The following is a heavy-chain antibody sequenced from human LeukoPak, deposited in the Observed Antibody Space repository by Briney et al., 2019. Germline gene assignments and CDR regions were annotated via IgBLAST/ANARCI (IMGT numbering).Heavy chain of an antibody. D-gene: IGHD6-19*01. J-gene: IGHJ4*02. CDR2: ILGSGGST. V-gene: IGHV3-23*01. CDR1: GFTFSTYA. CDR3: AKGRSSWFSGSFDS. Sequence: GGSLRLSCAASGFTFSTYAMSWVRQAPGKGLEWVSDILGSGGSTNYADSVKGRFTISRDNSKNTLYLQMDSLRVEDTAEYYCAKGRSSWFSGSFDSWGQGTLVTVSS.